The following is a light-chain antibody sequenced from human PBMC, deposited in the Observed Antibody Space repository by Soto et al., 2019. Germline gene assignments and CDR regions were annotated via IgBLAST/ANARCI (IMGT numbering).Light chain of an antibody. CDR3: CSYRSGTSV. J-gene: IGLJ1*01. CDR2: EVT. V-gene: IGLV2-14*01. Sequence: QSVLTQPASVSGSPEQSITIFCTGTSTDVSGRNYVSWYQQHPGKAPKVIIYEVTNRPSGISHRFSGSKSGNTASLTISGLQAEDEADYYCCSYRSGTSVFGTGTKATVL. CDR1: STDVSGRNY.